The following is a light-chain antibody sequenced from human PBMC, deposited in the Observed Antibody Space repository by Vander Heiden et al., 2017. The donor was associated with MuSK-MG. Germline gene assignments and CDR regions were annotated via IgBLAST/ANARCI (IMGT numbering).Light chain of an antibody. CDR2: AAS. CDR1: QSISGY. J-gene: IGKJ3*01. Sequence: DIQMTQSPSSLSASVGDRVTITCRASQSISGYLNWYQQKPGKAPKLLIYAASSLQSGVPSRFSGSGSGTDFTLTISRLQPEDFGTYYCQRSVGTPFTFGPGTKVDIK. V-gene: IGKV1-39*01. CDR3: QRSVGTPFT.